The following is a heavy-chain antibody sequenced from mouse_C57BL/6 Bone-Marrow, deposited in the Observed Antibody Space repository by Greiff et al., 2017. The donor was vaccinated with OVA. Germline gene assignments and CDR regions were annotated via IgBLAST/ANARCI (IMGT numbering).Heavy chain of an antibody. Sequence: VKLVESGPGLVAPSQSLSITCTVSGFSLTSYGVHWVRQPPGKGLEWLVVIWSDGSTTYNSALKSRLSISKDNSKSQVFLKMNSLQTDDTAMYYCARHGYGSSSSYWYFDVWGTGTTVTVSS. CDR2: IWSDGST. V-gene: IGHV2-6-1*01. D-gene: IGHD1-1*01. J-gene: IGHJ1*03. CDR1: GFSLTSYG. CDR3: ARHGYGSSSSYWYFDV.